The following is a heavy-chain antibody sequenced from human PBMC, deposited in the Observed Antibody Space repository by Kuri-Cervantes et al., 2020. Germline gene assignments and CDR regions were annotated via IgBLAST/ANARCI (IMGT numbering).Heavy chain of an antibody. CDR3: ARAALYYGSSGRHAFDI. Sequence: GESLKISCAASGFTFSTYDMHWVRQATGKGLEWVSAIGIGGDTHYPGSVKGRFTISRENAQNSLYLQMDSLRAGDSAVYYCARAALYYGSSGRHAFDIWGQGTKVTVSS. V-gene: IGHV3-13*01. J-gene: IGHJ3*02. D-gene: IGHD3-22*01. CDR2: IGIGGDT. CDR1: GFTFSTYD.